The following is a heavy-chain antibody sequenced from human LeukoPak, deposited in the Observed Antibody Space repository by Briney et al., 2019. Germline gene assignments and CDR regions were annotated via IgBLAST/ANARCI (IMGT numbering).Heavy chain of an antibody. J-gene: IGHJ6*03. D-gene: IGHD1-14*01. V-gene: IGHV3-30*02. CDR2: IRYDGSNK. Sequence: PGGSLRLSCAASGFTFSSYGMHWVRQAPGKGLEWVAFIRYDGSNKYYAASVKGRFTISIDKSKNALYLQMNSLTAEDTAVYYCAKDRDATTPKSFYMDVGGKRTTVTVS. CDR1: GFTFSSYG. CDR3: AKDRDATTPKSFYMDV.